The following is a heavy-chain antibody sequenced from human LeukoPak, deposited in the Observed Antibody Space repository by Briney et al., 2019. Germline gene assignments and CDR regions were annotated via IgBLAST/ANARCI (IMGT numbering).Heavy chain of an antibody. J-gene: IGHJ4*02. V-gene: IGHV4-34*01. CDR1: GGSFSGYY. CDR2: INHSGST. D-gene: IGHD1-1*01. CDR3: AGNNWNSGY. Sequence: SETLSLTCAVYGGSFSGYYWSWIRQPPGKGLEWVGEINHSGSTNYNPSLKSRVTISVDTSKNQFSLKLSSVTAADTAVYYCAGNNWNSGYWGQGTLVTVSS.